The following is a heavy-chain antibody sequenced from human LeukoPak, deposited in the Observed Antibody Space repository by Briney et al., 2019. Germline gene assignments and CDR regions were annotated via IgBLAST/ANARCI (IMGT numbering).Heavy chain of an antibody. D-gene: IGHD3-16*02. CDR3: ATSSGRYDAFDI. CDR2: IYTSGST. V-gene: IGHV4-61*02. Sequence: SETLSLTFTVSGGSISSGDYYWSWIRQPAGKGMEWIGRIYTSGSTNYNPSLKSRVTISVDTSKNQFSLKLSSVTAADTAVYYCATSSGRYDAFDIWGQGTMVTVSS. CDR1: GGSISSGDYY. J-gene: IGHJ3*02.